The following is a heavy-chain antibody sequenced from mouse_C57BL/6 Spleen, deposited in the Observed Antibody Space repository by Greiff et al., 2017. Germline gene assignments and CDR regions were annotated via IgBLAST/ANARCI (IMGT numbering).Heavy chain of an antibody. D-gene: IGHD2-4*01. V-gene: IGHV1-53*01. CDR1: GYTFTSYW. Sequence: QVHVKQPGTELVKPGASVKLSCKASGYTFTSYWMHWVKQRPGQGLEWIGNINPSNGGTNYNEKFKSKATLTVDKSSSTAYMQLSSLTSEDSAVYYCARGLYDYDDGFAYWGQGTLVTVSA. CDR3: ARGLYDYDDGFAY. CDR2: INPSNGGT. J-gene: IGHJ3*01.